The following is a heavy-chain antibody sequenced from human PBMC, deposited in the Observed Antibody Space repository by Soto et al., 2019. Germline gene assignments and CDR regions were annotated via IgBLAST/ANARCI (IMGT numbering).Heavy chain of an antibody. Sequence: EVQLLESGGGLVQSGGSLRLSCAASGFTFSSHVMNWVRQAPGKGLEWVSGVSTSAGSTYYADAVKGRSTISRDNVKNTLYLQLNSLRDEDTAVYYCAARGYTYGLNFYGMDVWGQGITVTVSS. J-gene: IGHJ6*02. V-gene: IGHV3-23*01. D-gene: IGHD5-18*01. CDR3: AARGYTYGLNFYGMDV. CDR1: GFTFSSHV. CDR2: VSTSAGST.